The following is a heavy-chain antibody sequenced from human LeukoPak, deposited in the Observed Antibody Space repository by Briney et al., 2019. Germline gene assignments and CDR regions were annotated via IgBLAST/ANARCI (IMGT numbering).Heavy chain of an antibody. V-gene: IGHV4-4*02. CDR2: IHHSGNA. J-gene: IGHJ4*02. Sequence: SETLSLTCAVSGGSISSSNWWSWVRQPPGKGLEWIGEIHHSGNANYNPSLKSRVTISVDKSENQFSPKLTSVTAADTAMYYCARVQCSGGSCFYFDYWGXGTLVTVSS. CDR3: ARVQCSGGSCFYFDY. CDR1: GGSISSSNW. D-gene: IGHD2-15*01.